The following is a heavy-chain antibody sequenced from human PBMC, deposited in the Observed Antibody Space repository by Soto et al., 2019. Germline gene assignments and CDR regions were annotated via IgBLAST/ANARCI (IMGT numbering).Heavy chain of an antibody. CDR2: ISAFNGKT. J-gene: IGHJ4*01. V-gene: IGHV1-18*01. D-gene: IGHD3-22*01. CDR3: ARDRVLKSSGFFPFDY. CDR1: GYTFNIYG. Sequence: QIQLVQSGAEVKKPGASVKVSCKASGYTFNIYGINWVRQAPGQGLEWMGWISAFNGKTNYAQNVQGRVTMTTDTPTSSADVELRSLRSDDTAVYYCARDRVLKSSGFFPFDYWGHGTVVTVSS.